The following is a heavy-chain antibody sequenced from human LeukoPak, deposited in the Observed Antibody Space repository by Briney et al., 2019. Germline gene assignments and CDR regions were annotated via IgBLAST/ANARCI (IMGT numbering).Heavy chain of an antibody. Sequence: KPSETLSLTCAVYGGSFSGYYWSWIRQPPGKGLEWIGEINHSGSTNYNPSLKSRVTISVDTSKNQFSLKLSSVTAADTAVYYCARVRRYLGGIVVLPASPGWFDPWGQGTLVTVSS. J-gene: IGHJ5*02. D-gene: IGHD2-2*01. CDR2: INHSGST. CDR3: ARVRRYLGGIVVLPASPGWFDP. V-gene: IGHV4-34*01. CDR1: GGSFSGYY.